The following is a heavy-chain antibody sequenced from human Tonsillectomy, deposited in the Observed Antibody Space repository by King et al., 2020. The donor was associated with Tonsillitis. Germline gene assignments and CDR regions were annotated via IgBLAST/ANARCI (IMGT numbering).Heavy chain of an antibody. CDR2: ISGSGYKT. CDR1: GFTFRSYA. Sequence: VQLVESGGGLVQPGGPLRLSCAASGFTFRSYALSCVRQSPGKGLQWVSAISGSGYKTYYIDSVKGRFTISRDNSKNTVSLQMNSLRAEDTGVYYCVREMLTGSCADYWGQGTLVTVSS. D-gene: IGHD2-15*01. V-gene: IGHV3-23*04. J-gene: IGHJ4*02. CDR3: VREMLTGSCADY.